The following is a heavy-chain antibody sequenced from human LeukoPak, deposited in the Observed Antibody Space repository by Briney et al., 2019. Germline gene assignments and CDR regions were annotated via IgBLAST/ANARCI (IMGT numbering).Heavy chain of an antibody. Sequence: GGSLRLSCAASGFTFGNYAMSWVRQAPGKGLEWVSAMSGSGDITDYADCAKGRFTISRDNSKNTLNLQMNSLTAEDTAVYYCAKIGAGVDYWGQGALVTVSS. CDR3: AKIGAGVDY. V-gene: IGHV3-23*01. CDR2: MSGSGDIT. J-gene: IGHJ4*02. D-gene: IGHD3-16*01. CDR1: GFTFGNYA.